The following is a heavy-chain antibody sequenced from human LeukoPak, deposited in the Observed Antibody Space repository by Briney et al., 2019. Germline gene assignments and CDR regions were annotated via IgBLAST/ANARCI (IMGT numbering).Heavy chain of an antibody. CDR2: INPNSGGT. V-gene: IGHV1-2*02. J-gene: IGHJ4*02. CDR1: GYTFTGYY. CDR3: AKDTSYDSSGYKQEEFWVEYFDN. Sequence: ASVKVSCKASGYTFTGYYMHWVRQAPGQGLEWRGWINPNSGGTNYAQKFQGRVTMTRDTSISTAYMELSRLTSDDTAVYYCAKDTSYDSSGYKQEEFWVEYFDNWGQGTLVTVSS. D-gene: IGHD3-22*01.